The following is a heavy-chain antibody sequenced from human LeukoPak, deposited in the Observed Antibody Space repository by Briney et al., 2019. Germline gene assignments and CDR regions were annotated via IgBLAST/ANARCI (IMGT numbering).Heavy chain of an antibody. CDR1: GYTFPNYG. J-gene: IGHJ4*02. V-gene: IGHV1-18*01. CDR2: ISPYNGET. CDR3: ARVLSQVDTPIDY. Sequence: ASVEVSCKTSGYTFPNYGISWVRQAPGQGLEWMGWISPYNGETKYAQKLLGRVTMTTDTATRTAYMELRSLRSDDTAVYYCARVLSQVDTPIDYWGQGTLVTVSS. D-gene: IGHD5-18*01.